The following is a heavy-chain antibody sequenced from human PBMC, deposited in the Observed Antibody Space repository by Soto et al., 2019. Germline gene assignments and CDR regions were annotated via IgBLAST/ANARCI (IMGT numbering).Heavy chain of an antibody. Sequence: QLQLQESGPGLVKPSETLSLTCSVSGGSINDDSYYWGWMRQPPGKGLEWIGSIYYSGTSSYNPSPGRRVTMSVDTSKRQLSLRLRFVAAEDTGVDFCARLHCDSPTCVPHAWWGHGTLVIVSP. V-gene: IGHV4-39*01. J-gene: IGHJ4*01. CDR3: ARLHCDSPTCVPHAW. D-gene: IGHD2-2*01. CDR2: IYYSGTS. CDR1: GGSINDDSYY.